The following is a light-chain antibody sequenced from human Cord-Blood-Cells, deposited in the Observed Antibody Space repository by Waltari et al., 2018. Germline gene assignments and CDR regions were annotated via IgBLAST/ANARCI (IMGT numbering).Light chain of an antibody. CDR3: CSYSRSSTWV. J-gene: IGLJ3*02. CDR2: EGS. Sequence: QSALTQPASVSGSPGQSITISCTGTSSDVGSSNLVSWYQQHPGKAPKLFIYEGSKRPSGVSNRFSGSKSGNTASLTISGLQAEDEADYYCCSYSRSSTWVFGGGTKLTVL. V-gene: IGLV2-23*01. CDR1: SSDVGSSNL.